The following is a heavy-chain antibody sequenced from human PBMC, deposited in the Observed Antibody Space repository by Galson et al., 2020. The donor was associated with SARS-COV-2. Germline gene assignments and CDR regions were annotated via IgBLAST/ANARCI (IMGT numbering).Heavy chain of an antibody. CDR2: IWYDGSNK. V-gene: IGHV3-33*01. J-gene: IGHJ6*03. D-gene: IGHD6-13*01. CDR3: ARDRVDSSRWYEDYYYYMDV. CDR1: GFTFSSYG. Sequence: GGSLRLSCAASGFTFSSYGMHWVRQAPGKGLEWVAVIWYDGSNKYYADSVKGRFTISRDNSKNTLYLQMNSLRAEDTAVYYCARDRVDSSRWYEDYYYYMDVWGKGTTVTVSS.